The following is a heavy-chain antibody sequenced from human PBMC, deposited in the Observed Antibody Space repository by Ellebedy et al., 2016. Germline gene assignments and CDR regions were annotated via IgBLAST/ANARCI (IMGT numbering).Heavy chain of an antibody. Sequence: GGSLRLXCAASGFTFSSYGMHWVRQAPGKGLEWVAVISYDGSNKYYADSVKGRFTISRDNSKNTLYLQMNSLRAEDTAVYYCARGTYYFDYWGQGTLVTVSS. J-gene: IGHJ4*02. V-gene: IGHV3-30*03. CDR1: GFTFSSYG. CDR3: ARGTYYFDY. CDR2: ISYDGSNK.